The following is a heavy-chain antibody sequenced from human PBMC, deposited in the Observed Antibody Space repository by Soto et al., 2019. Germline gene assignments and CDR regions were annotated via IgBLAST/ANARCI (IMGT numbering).Heavy chain of an antibody. CDR1: GGSISGYY. CDR2: IYYSGST. D-gene: IGHD3-22*01. Sequence: PSETLSLTCTVSGGSISGYYWSWIRQPPGKGLEWIGYIYYSGSTNYNPSLKSRVTTSVDTSKNQFSLKLSSVTAADTAVYYCASIPAPIYYYDSSGYYYFDYWGQGTLVTVSS. CDR3: ASIPAPIYYYDSSGYYYFDY. J-gene: IGHJ4*02. V-gene: IGHV4-59*01.